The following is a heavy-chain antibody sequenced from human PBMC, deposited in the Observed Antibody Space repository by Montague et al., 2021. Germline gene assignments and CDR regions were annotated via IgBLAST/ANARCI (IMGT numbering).Heavy chain of an antibody. Sequence: QSGAEVKTPGESLRISCKASGYSFAPYWIGWVRQMPGKGLEWMGIIFPDDSDTKYSPSFQGQVNISADKSISTAYLQWTSLKASDSAMYYCARRSSTWLLYYFDYGGQGTLVIVSA. CDR3: ARRSSTWLLYYFDY. D-gene: IGHD6-13*01. J-gene: IGHJ4*02. V-gene: IGHV5-51*01. CDR2: IFPDDSDT. CDR1: GYSFAPYW.